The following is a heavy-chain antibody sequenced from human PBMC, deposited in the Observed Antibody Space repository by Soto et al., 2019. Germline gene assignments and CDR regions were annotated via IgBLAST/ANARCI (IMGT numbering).Heavy chain of an antibody. CDR2: INPSGGST. CDR3: ARVPLAAAGSGDLDY. Sequence: ASVKVSCKASGYTFTSYYMHWVRQAPGQGLEWMGIINPSGGSTSYAQKFQGRVTMTRDTSTSTVYMELSSLRSEDTAVYYCARVPLAAAGSGDLDYWGQGTLVTVSP. CDR1: GYTFTSYY. D-gene: IGHD6-13*01. V-gene: IGHV1-46*01. J-gene: IGHJ4*02.